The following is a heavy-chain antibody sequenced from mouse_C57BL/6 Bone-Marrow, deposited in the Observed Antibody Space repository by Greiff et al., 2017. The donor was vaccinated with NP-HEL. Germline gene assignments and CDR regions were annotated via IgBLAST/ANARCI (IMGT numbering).Heavy chain of an antibody. V-gene: IGHV1-64*01. CDR3: ARENELQGYYAMDY. CDR2: IHPNSGST. Sequence: QVQLQQPGAELVKPGASVKLSCKASGYTFTSYWMHWVKQRPGQGLEWIGMIHPNSGSTNYNEKFKSKATLTVDKSSSTAYMQLSRLTSEDSAVYYCARENELQGYYAMDYWGQGTSVTVSS. J-gene: IGHJ4*01. D-gene: IGHD2-1*01. CDR1: GYTFTSYW.